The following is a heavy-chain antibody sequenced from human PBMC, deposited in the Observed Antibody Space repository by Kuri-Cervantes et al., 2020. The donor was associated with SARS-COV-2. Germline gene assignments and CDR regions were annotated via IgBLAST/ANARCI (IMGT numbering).Heavy chain of an antibody. Sequence: GGSLRLSCAASGFTFSSYWMGWVRQAPGKGLEWVANIKQDGSEKCYGDSVKGRFTISRDNAKNSLYLQTNSLRAEDTAVYYCARDGDGYMDYWGQGTLVTVSS. D-gene: IGHD3-10*01. CDR2: IKQDGSEK. CDR1: GFTFSSYW. V-gene: IGHV3-7*01. CDR3: ARDGDGYMDY. J-gene: IGHJ4*02.